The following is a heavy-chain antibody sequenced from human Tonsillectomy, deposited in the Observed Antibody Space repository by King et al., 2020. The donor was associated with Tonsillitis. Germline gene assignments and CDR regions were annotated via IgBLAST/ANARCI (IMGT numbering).Heavy chain of an antibody. Sequence: VQLQESGGGVVQPGGSLRLSCAASGFSFSTYGMHWVRQAPGKGLEWVAFIRYDGSNGYYADSVKGRFTISRDNSKNTLHLQMNSLKAEDTAMYYCASNYDNSGYLFDYWGQGTLVTVSS. J-gene: IGHJ4*02. D-gene: IGHD3-22*01. CDR1: GFSFSTYG. CDR2: IRYDGSNG. CDR3: ASNYDNSGYLFDY. V-gene: IGHV3-30*02.